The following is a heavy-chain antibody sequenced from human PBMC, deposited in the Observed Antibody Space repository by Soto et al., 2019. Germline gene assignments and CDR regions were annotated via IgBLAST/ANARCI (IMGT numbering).Heavy chain of an antibody. CDR3: ARGGTYSRYFDWQPDD. CDR2: IYHSGST. D-gene: IGHD3-9*01. CDR1: GGSISSGGYS. Sequence: PSETLSLTCAVSGGSISSGGYSWSWIRQPPGKGLEWIGYIYHSGSTYYNPSLKSRVTISVDRSKNQFSLKLSSVTAADTAVYYCARGGTYSRYFDWQPDDWGQGPLVTVSS. V-gene: IGHV4-30-2*01. J-gene: IGHJ4*02.